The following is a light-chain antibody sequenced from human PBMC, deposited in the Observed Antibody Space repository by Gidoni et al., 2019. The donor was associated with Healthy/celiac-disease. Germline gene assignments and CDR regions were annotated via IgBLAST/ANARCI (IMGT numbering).Light chain of an antibody. Sequence: EIVLTQSPATLSLSPGERATLSCRASQRVSSYLAWYQQQPGQAPRLLIYDASNRATGIPPRFSGSGSGTDFTITISRLEHEDLAVYYCQQSSNWTNTFGEGTKLEIK. V-gene: IGKV3-11*01. CDR3: QQSSNWTNT. CDR1: QRVSSY. J-gene: IGKJ2*01. CDR2: DAS.